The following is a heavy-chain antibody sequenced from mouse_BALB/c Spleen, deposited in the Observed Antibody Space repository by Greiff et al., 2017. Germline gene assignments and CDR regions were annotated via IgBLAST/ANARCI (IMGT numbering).Heavy chain of an antibody. CDR2: ISYSGST. D-gene: IGHD2-4*01. CDR1: GYSITSDYA. J-gene: IGHJ4*01. CDR3: ARSSDYDGYYYAMDY. V-gene: IGHV3-2*02. Sequence: ESGPGLVKPSQSLSLTCTVTGYSITSDYAWNWIRQFPGNKLEWMGYISYSGSTSYNPSLKSRISITRDTSKNQFFLQLNSVTTEDTATYYCARSSDYDGYYYAMDYWGQGTSVTVSS.